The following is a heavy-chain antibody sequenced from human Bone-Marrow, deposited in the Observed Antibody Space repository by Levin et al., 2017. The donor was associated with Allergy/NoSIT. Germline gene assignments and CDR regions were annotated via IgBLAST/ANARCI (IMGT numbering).Heavy chain of an antibody. D-gene: IGHD3-16*01. V-gene: IGHV4-59*01. Sequence: SETLSLTCTVSGVSISNYYWTWIRQPPGKGLEWIGYLYYRGSANYNPSLKSRVTISVDTSKNQFSLQLTSVTAADTAVYYCARGNLLSGGVDFDYWGQGTLVTVSS. CDR3: ARGNLLSGGVDFDY. CDR1: GVSISNYY. CDR2: LYYRGSA. J-gene: IGHJ4*02.